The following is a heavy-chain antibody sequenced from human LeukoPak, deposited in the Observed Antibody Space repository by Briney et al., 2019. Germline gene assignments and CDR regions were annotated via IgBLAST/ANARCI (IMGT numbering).Heavy chain of an antibody. V-gene: IGHV4-59*01. D-gene: IGHD3-10*01. Sequence: SETLSLTCTVSGGSMTSYYWTWIRQPPGKGLEWIGYIYHNGDTNYNPSLKSRVTISVDTSKNQFPLKLSSVTAADTAVYYCARKIRGVDAFDIWGQGTMVTVSS. CDR2: IYHNGDT. CDR1: GGSMTSYY. J-gene: IGHJ3*02. CDR3: ARKIRGVDAFDI.